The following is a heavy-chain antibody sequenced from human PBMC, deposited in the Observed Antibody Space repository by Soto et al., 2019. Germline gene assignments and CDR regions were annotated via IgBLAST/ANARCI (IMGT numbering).Heavy chain of an antibody. CDR3: AREGVHNYTEYYFDY. CDR1: GFTFSSYW. Sequence: QPGGSLRLSCAASGFTFSSYWINWVRQAPGKGLEWVANIKQDGSEKYYVDSVKGRFTISRDSAETSLYLQMNSLTAEDTAVYYCAREGVHNYTEYYFDYWGQGTLVTVSS. D-gene: IGHD3-10*01. V-gene: IGHV3-7*01. CDR2: IKQDGSEK. J-gene: IGHJ4*02.